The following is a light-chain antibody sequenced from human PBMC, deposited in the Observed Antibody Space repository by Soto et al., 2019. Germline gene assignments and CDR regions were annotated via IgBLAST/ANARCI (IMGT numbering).Light chain of an antibody. V-gene: IGLV2-23*02. Sequence: LTQPASVPGSRGQSVTISCSGSDIGNYNLVSWYQYLPGRAPKLLIFEVTMRPSGISDRFSGSKSASTASLTISGLQAEDEGDYYCASDAGSRTYVFGSGTKVTVL. CDR1: SDIGNYNL. CDR2: EVT. J-gene: IGLJ1*01. CDR3: ASDAGSRTYV.